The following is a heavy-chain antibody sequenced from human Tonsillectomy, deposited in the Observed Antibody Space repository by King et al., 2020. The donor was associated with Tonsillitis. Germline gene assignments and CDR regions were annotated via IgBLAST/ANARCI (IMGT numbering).Heavy chain of an antibody. CDR1: AGSITSDH. Sequence: QLQESGPGLVEPSETLSLTCTVSAGSITSDHPTWIRQPPGKGREWIGYSSYRWTTNHNPSPNLRGPKSVDTSKNEVSLRLRTVTAADTAVYHCARVGDRGTDFVTTGFGYMDVWGKGTTVTVSS. V-gene: IGHV4-59*01. CDR2: SSYRWTT. CDR3: ARVGDRGTDFVTTGFGYMDV. J-gene: IGHJ6*03. D-gene: IGHD5-18*01.